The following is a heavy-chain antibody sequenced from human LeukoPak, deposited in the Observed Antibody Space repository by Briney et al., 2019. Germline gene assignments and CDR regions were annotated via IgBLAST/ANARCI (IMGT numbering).Heavy chain of an antibody. V-gene: IGHV3-23*01. CDR3: AREEMGGTTRSGALT. J-gene: IGHJ5*02. CDR1: GFTFNSYG. Sequence: GGSLRLSCATSGFTFNSYGMRWVRQAPGKGLEWVAAICGSGSSTYYADSVKGRFTVSRDNSKNTLYLQMSSLRAEDTAVYYCAREEMGGTTRSGALTWGQGTLVTVSS. CDR2: ICGSGSST. D-gene: IGHD1-14*01.